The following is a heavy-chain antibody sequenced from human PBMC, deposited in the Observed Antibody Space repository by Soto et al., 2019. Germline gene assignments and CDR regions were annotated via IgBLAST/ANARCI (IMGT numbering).Heavy chain of an antibody. CDR2: ISSSSSTI. CDR3: ARDRLPKNSPPRSDAFDI. Sequence: PGGSLRLSCAASGFTFSSYSMNWVRQAPGKGLEWVSYISSSSSTIYYADSVKGRFTISRDNAKNSLYLQMNSLRAEDTAVYYCARDRLPKNSPPRSDAFDIWGQGTMVTVS. CDR1: GFTFSSYS. J-gene: IGHJ3*02. V-gene: IGHV3-48*01. D-gene: IGHD6-13*01.